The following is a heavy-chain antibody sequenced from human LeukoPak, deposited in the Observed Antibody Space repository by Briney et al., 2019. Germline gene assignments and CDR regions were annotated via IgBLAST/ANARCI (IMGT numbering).Heavy chain of an antibody. D-gene: IGHD3-22*01. V-gene: IGHV1-69*13. CDR3: ARDHSYYDSSGYYELDY. CDR2: IIPIFGTA. CDR1: GGTFSSYA. Sequence: SVKVSCKASGGTFSSYAISWVRQAPGQGLEWMGGIIPIFGTANYAQKFEGRVTITADESTSTAYMELSSLRSEDTAVYYCARDHSYYDSSGYYELDYWGQGTLVTVSS. J-gene: IGHJ4*02.